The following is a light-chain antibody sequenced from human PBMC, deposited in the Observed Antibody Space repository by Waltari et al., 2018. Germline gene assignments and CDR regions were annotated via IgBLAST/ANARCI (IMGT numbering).Light chain of an antibody. CDR1: SSDIGDYNY. CDR3: SSYTRSNSLVV. V-gene: IGLV2-14*01. J-gene: IGLJ2*01. Sequence: QSALTQPASVSGSPGQSITISCTGTSSDIGDYNYVSWYQQHPGKAPKLMIYEVSYRPSGVSDRFSGSKSGNTASLTISGLQAEDEADYYCSSYTRSNSLVVFGGGTKLTVL. CDR2: EVS.